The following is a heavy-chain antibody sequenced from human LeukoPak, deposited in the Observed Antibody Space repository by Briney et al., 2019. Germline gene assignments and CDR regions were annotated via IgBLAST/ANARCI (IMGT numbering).Heavy chain of an antibody. CDR3: AREYSSSRGAYYFDY. D-gene: IGHD6-6*01. CDR2: IKQDGSEK. V-gene: IGHV3-7*01. J-gene: IGHJ4*02. CDR1: GFTFSSYW. Sequence: GGSLRLSCAASGFTFSSYWMSWVRQAPGKGLEWVANIKQDGSEKYYVDSVKGRFTMSRDNARNSLYLQMNSLRVEDTAVYYCAREYSSSRGAYYFDYWGQGTLVTVSS.